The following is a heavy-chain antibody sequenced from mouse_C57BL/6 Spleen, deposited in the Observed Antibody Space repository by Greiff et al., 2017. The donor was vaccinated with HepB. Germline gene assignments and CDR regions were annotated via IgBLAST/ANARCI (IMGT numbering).Heavy chain of an antibody. CDR3: ARWGYYSKDYFDY. D-gene: IGHD2-5*01. J-gene: IGHJ2*01. CDR1: GYTFTDYN. Sequence: EVQLQQSGPELVKPGASVKMSCKASGYTFTDYNMHWVKQSHGKSLEWIGYINPNNGGTSYNQKFKGKATLTVNKSSSTACMELRSLTSEDSAVYYCARWGYYSKDYFDYWGQGTTLTVSS. CDR2: INPNNGGT. V-gene: IGHV1-22*01.